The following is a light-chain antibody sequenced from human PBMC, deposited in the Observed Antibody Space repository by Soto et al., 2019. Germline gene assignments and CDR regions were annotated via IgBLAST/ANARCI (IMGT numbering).Light chain of an antibody. CDR3: SSSTSSTTRVV. CDR1: SSDVGGYNY. V-gene: IGLV2-14*03. J-gene: IGLJ2*01. Sequence: QSVLTQPASVSGSPGQSITISCTGTSSDVGGYNYVSWYQQHPGEAPKLMIYDVTNRPSGVSNRFSGSKSGNTASLTISGLQAEDEADYYCSSSTSSTTRVVFGGGTKVNVL. CDR2: DVT.